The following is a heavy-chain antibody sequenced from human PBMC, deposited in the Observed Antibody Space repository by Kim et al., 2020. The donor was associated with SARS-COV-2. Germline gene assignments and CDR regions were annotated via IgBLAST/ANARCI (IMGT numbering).Heavy chain of an antibody. Sequence: ASVKVSCKASGYIISSYGISWVRQAPGQGLEWMGWISSHDGNTNYAPKFQGRVTLTTDTSIDTAYMELRGLRHDDTAVYYCAREGTRFLEWLSPPTPDYWGQGTLVTVSS. J-gene: IGHJ4*02. V-gene: IGHV1-18*04. CDR3: AREGTRFLEWLSPPTPDY. CDR2: ISSHDGNT. D-gene: IGHD3-3*01. CDR1: GYIISSYG.